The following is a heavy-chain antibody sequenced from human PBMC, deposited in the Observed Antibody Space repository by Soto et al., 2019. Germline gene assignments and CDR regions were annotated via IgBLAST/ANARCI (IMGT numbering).Heavy chain of an antibody. CDR2: IAYDGSNE. CDR3: AKMTTALGYYYHAMDV. Sequence: QVQLVESGGGVVQPGGSLRLSCAASGYTFSRYGMHWVRQAPGKGLEWVTFIAYDGSNEYYADSVKGRFTIARDNSKNTLYLQMNSLRAEDTAVYYCAKMTTALGYYYHAMDVWGQGITVSVSS. V-gene: IGHV3-30*18. D-gene: IGHD5-18*01. CDR1: GYTFSRYG. J-gene: IGHJ6*02.